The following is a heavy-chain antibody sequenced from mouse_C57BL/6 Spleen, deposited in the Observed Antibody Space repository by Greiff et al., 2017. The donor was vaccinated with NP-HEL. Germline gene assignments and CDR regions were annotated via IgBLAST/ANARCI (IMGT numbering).Heavy chain of an antibody. CDR3: ARGLDYAMDY. Sequence: QVQLQQSAPELVKPGASVKISCKASGYAFSSSWLNWVKQRPGKGLEWIGRIYPGDGDTNYNGKFKGKATLTADKSSSTAYMQLSSLTSEDSAVYFCARGLDYAMDYWGQGTSVTVSS. CDR2: IYPGDGDT. CDR1: GYAFSSSW. J-gene: IGHJ4*01. V-gene: IGHV1-82*01. D-gene: IGHD2-4*01.